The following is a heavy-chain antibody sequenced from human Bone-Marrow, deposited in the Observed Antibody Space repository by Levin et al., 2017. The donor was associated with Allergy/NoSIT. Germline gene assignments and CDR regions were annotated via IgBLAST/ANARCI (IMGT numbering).Heavy chain of an antibody. CDR2: IEQDGSQK. CDR3: AREEKAFDC. V-gene: IGHV3-7*01. J-gene: IGHJ4*02. Sequence: AGGSLRLSCAASGFTFSDYWMSWVRQVPGKGLEWVANIEQDGSQKYYVASVKGRFTISRDNAKNSLYLQMNSLRAEDTAVYYCAREEKAFDCWGQGTLVTVSS. CDR1: GFTFSDYW. D-gene: IGHD5-24*01.